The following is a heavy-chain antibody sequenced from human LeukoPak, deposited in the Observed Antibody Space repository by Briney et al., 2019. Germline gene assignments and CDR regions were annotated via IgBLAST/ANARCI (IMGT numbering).Heavy chain of an antibody. D-gene: IGHD4-17*01. J-gene: IGHJ5*02. Sequence: ASVKVSCKVSGYTLTELSMHWVRQAPGKGLEWMGGFDPEDGETIYAQKFQGRVTMTEDTSTDTAYMELSSLRSEDTAVYYCASVTTALRGFDPWGQGTLVTVSS. CDR1: GYTLTELS. CDR3: ASVTTALRGFDP. V-gene: IGHV1-24*01. CDR2: FDPEDGET.